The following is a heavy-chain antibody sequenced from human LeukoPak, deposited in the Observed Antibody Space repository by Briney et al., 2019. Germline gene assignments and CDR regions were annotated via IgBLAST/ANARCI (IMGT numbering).Heavy chain of an antibody. J-gene: IGHJ3*01. CDR2: ISGSGGST. CDR3: AKGMTKWLPNAFDV. CDR1: GFTFSSYA. V-gene: IGHV3-23*01. D-gene: IGHD5-12*01. Sequence: GGSLRLSCAASGFTFSSYAMSWVRQAPGKGLEWVSAISGSGGSTDYADSVRGRFTISRDNINNTLDLQMNSLRVEDTAVYYCAKGMTKWLPNAFDVWGQGTMVTVSS.